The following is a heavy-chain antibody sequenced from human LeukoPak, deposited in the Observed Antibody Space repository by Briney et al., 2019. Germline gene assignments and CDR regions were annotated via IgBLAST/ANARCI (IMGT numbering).Heavy chain of an antibody. Sequence: GGSLRLSCAASGFTFSSSAMSWVRQVPGKGLEWVSGISASGGTTYYADSVRGRFTISRDNSKNTLYVQMNSLRDEDTAVYYCARGGVYFDYWGQGTLVTVSS. CDR3: ARGGVYFDY. J-gene: IGHJ4*02. D-gene: IGHD2-8*01. V-gene: IGHV3-23*01. CDR1: GFTFSSSA. CDR2: ISASGGTT.